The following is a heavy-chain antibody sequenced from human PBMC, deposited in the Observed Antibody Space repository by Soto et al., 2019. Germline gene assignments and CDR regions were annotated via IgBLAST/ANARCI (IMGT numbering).Heavy chain of an antibody. CDR3: AKGGFVDGDDIHHVIDV. CDR1: GHSMFNYY. V-gene: IGHV4-4*07. CDR2: VYTDGTA. Sequence: QVHLQESGPGLVKPSGTLSLICTVSGHSMFNYYWSWIRQPAGKGLEWIGRVYTDGTAIYNPSLKGRVTMSVDMSKNQFSLSVNSVTAADTAVYYCAKGGFVDGDDIHHVIDVWGQGATVIVS. J-gene: IGHJ6*02. D-gene: IGHD3-9*01.